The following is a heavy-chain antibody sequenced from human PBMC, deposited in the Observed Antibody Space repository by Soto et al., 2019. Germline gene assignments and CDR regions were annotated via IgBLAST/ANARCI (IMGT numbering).Heavy chain of an antibody. CDR2: IRSKAYGGTT. D-gene: IGHD4-4*01. CDR1: GFTFGDYA. J-gene: IGHJ4*02. CDR3: TRDHSPTVSLYYFDY. V-gene: IGHV3-49*04. Sequence: PGGSLRLSCTASGFTFGDYAMSWVRQAPGKGLEWVGFIRSKAYGGTTEYDASVKGKFTISRDVSKSIAFLQMNSLKTEDTAVYYCTRDHSPTVSLYYFDYWGRGTLVTVS.